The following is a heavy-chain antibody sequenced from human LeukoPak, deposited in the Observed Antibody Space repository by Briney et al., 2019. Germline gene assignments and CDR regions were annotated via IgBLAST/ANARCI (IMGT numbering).Heavy chain of an antibody. D-gene: IGHD1-1*01. CDR1: GFTFGDYA. CDR3: AKTGTTSFQFYYYYYYMDV. Sequence: GGSLRLSCTASGFTFGDYAMSWFRQAPGKGLEWVSAISGSGGNTYYADSVKGRFTISRDNSKNTLYLQMNSLRAEDTAVYYCAKTGTTSFQFYYYYYYMDVWGKGTTVTVSS. CDR2: ISGSGGNT. V-gene: IGHV3-23*01. J-gene: IGHJ6*03.